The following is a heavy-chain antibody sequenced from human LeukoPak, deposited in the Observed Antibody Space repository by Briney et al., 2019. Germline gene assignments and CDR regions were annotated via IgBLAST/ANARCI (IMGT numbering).Heavy chain of an antibody. D-gene: IGHD1-1*01. CDR1: GFTFSTHW. V-gene: IGHV3-7*01. J-gene: IGHJ4*02. CDR2: INPDGSDK. CDR3: ARLLGSVTTYDY. Sequence: GGSLRLSCEASGFTFSTHWMSWVRQAPGKVLEWVASINPDGSDKYYLDSVKGRFSISRDSTKNSLYLQMYSLGAEDTAVYYCARLLGSVTTYDYWGRGTLVTVSS.